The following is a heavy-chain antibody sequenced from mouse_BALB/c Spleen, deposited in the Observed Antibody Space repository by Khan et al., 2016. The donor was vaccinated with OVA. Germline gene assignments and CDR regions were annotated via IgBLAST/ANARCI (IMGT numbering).Heavy chain of an antibody. CDR3: ARESGSLYWYIDF. J-gene: IGHJ1*01. CDR1: GISITSGNYR. V-gene: IGHV3-5*02. Sequence: EVQLQESGPGLVKPSQTVSLTCTVTGISITSGNYRWSWIRQFPGNKLEWIGNIYYSGTVTYNPSPTRRTTTTRDTSKNQLFLEMNPLTAEDTATYYCARESGSLYWYIDFWGPGTTVTVSS. D-gene: IGHD1-1*01. CDR2: IYYSGTV.